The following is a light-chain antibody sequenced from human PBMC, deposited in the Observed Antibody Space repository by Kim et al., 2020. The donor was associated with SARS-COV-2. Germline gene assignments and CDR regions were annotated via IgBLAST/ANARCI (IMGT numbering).Light chain of an antibody. CDR1: QPISRF. V-gene: IGKV1-39*01. CDR3: QQSSNTPWT. CDR2: AAS. J-gene: IGKJ1*01. Sequence: ASVGDRVTITCRASQPISRFLNWYQQKPGKAPELLIYAASSLQGGVPSRFSGSASGTYFTLAISSLQPEDSATYYCQQSSNTPWTFGQGTKVDIK.